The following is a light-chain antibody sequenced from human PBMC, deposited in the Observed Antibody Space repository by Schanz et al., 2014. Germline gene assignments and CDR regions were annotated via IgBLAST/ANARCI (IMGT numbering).Light chain of an antibody. CDR3: CSYAGSSTSWV. V-gene: IGLV2-8*01. CDR1: SSDVGGYNY. Sequence: QSALTQPPSASGSPGQSVTISCTGTSSDVGGYNYVSWYQQHPGKAPKLMISEVSKRPSGVADRFSGSKSGNTASLTISGLQAEDEADYYCCSYAGSSTSWVFGGGTKLTVL. CDR2: EVS. J-gene: IGLJ3*02.